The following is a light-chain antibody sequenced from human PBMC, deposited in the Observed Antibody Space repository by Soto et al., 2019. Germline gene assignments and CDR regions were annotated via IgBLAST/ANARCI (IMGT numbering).Light chain of an antibody. CDR2: GAS. Sequence: IGFTQSPGTLSLSPGGRATLSCRASQSVSSNSLAWYHQKPGQPPRLLMYGASSRATGIPDRFSGSGSGTDFTLTISRLEPEDFAMYYCQQYGSSLITFGQGTRLEIK. CDR1: QSVSSNS. V-gene: IGKV3-20*01. J-gene: IGKJ5*01. CDR3: QQYGSSLIT.